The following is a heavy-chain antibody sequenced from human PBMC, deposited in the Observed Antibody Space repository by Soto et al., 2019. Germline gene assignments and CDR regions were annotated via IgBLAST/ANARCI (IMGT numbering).Heavy chain of an antibody. CDR1: GFTLSNYS. J-gene: IGHJ4*02. CDR2: ISRGSDTM. V-gene: IGHV3-48*02. D-gene: IGHD3-10*01. Sequence: VQLVESGGGLVQPGGSLRLSCAASGFTLSNYSMNWVRQAPGKGLEWVSYISRGSDTMYYADSVKGRFTISRDNAKNSLYLQMHSLRDEDTAVYYCVMLWFGEFPSDYWGQGTLVTVSS. CDR3: VMLWFGEFPSDY.